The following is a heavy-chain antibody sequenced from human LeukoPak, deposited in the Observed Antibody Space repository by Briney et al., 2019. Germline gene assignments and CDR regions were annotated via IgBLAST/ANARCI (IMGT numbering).Heavy chain of an antibody. CDR1: GGSISSGDYS. CDR3: ASVYGSGSYLGY. Sequence: SETLSLTCSVSGGSISSGDYSWSWVRQPPGKGLEWIGYIYHSGSTYYNPSLKSRVTISVDRSKNQSSLKLSSVTAADTAVYYCASVYGSGSYLGYWGPGNLVTVSS. J-gene: IGHJ4*02. V-gene: IGHV4-30-2*01. CDR2: IYHSGST. D-gene: IGHD3-10*01.